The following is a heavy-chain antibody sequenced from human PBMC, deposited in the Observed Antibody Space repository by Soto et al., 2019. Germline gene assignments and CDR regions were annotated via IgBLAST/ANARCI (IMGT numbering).Heavy chain of an antibody. Sequence: EVQLLESGGGLVQPGGSLRLSCAASGFTFSSYAMSWVRQAPGKGLEWVSAISGSGGSTYYADSVKGRFTISRDNSENTLYLQMNSLRAEDTAVYYCAKLGYCSSTSCYADYQNYYFDYWGQGTLVTVSS. J-gene: IGHJ4*02. D-gene: IGHD2-2*01. CDR3: AKLGYCSSTSCYADYQNYYFDY. CDR2: ISGSGGST. CDR1: GFTFSSYA. V-gene: IGHV3-23*01.